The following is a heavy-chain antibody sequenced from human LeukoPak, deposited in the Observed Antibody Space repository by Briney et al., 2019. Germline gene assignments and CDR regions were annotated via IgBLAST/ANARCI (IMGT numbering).Heavy chain of an antibody. D-gene: IGHD2-15*01. V-gene: IGHV3-33*01. CDR2: IWYDGSNK. J-gene: IGHJ3*02. CDR3: ARARPDGSGGSWPDAFDI. Sequence: PGGSLRLSSAASGFTFSSYGMHWVRQAPGKGLEWVAVIWYDGSNKYYADSVKGRFTISRDNSKNTLCLQMNSLRAEDTAVFYCARARPDGSGGSWPDAFDIWGQGTMVTVSS. CDR1: GFTFSSYG.